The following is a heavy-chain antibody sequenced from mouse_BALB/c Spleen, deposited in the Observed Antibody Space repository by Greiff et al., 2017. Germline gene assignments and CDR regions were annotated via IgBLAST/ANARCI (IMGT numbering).Heavy chain of an antibody. CDR3: ARGPTTVVASYYFDY. Sequence: EVKLMESGGGLVKPGGSLKLSCAASGFTFSSYAMSWVRQTPEKRLEWVASISSGGSTYYPDSVKGRFTISRDNARNILYLQMSSLRSEDTAMYYCARGPTTVVASYYFDYRGQGTTLTVSS. CDR2: ISSGGST. D-gene: IGHD1-1*01. J-gene: IGHJ2*01. V-gene: IGHV5-6-5*01. CDR1: GFTFSSYA.